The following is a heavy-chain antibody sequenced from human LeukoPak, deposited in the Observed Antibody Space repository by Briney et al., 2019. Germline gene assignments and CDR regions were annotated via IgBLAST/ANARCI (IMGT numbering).Heavy chain of an antibody. J-gene: IGHJ6*03. D-gene: IGHD2-2*01. CDR1: GGSFSGYY. Sequence: PSETLSLTCAVYGGSFSGYYWSWIRQPPGKGLEWIGEINHSGSTNYNPSLKSRVTISVDTSKNQFSLKLSSVTAADTAVYYCARATPDIVVVPAARTYYYTDVWGKGTTVNVSS. CDR2: INHSGST. V-gene: IGHV4-34*01. CDR3: ARATPDIVVVPAARTYYYTDV.